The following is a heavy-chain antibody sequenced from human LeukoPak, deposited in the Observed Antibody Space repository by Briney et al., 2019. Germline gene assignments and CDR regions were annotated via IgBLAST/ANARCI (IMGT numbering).Heavy chain of an antibody. J-gene: IGHJ6*03. CDR3: TKDKVTARHYYYMDV. V-gene: IGHV3-43*02. CDR2: ISGDGDNA. Sequence: GGSLRLSCAASGFTFDDYAMHWVRQVPGKGLEWVSLISGDGDNAYYADSVKGRFTISRDNSKNSLYLQMNSLRSEDTALYYSTKDKVTARHYYYMDVWGKGTTVTVSS. D-gene: IGHD6-6*01. CDR1: GFTFDDYA.